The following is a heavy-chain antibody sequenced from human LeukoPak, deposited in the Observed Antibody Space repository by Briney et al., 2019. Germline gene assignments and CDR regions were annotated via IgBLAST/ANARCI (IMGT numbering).Heavy chain of an antibody. CDR3: ANLPLNSGVDY. CDR2: INTNNRGT. CDR1: GYTFTGYY. Sequence: ASVKVSCKASGYTFTGYYIHWVRQAPGQGLEWMGWINTNNRGTNYAQKFQGRVTMTRDTSISTAYMELSRLRSDDTAMYYCANLPLNSGVDYWGQGTLVTVSS. D-gene: IGHD1-26*01. V-gene: IGHV1-2*02. J-gene: IGHJ4*02.